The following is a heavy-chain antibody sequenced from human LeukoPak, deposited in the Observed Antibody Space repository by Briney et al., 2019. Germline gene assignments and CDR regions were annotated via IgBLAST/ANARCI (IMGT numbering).Heavy chain of an antibody. Sequence: GESLKISFKGSGYSLTSYWIGWVRQMPGKGLEWMGIIYPGDSDTRYSPSFQGQVTISADKSISTAYLQWSSLKASDTAMYYCASTSFSIGSWIYFQHWGQGTLVTVSS. CDR2: IYPGDSDT. CDR1: GYSLTSYW. CDR3: ASTSFSIGSWIYFQH. V-gene: IGHV5-51*01. J-gene: IGHJ1*01. D-gene: IGHD6-13*01.